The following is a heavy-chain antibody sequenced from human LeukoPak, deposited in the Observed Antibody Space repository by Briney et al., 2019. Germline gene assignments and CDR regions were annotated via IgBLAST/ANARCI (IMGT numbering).Heavy chain of an antibody. J-gene: IGHJ4*02. V-gene: IGHV4-30-4*08. CDR1: GGSISSGAYY. CDR3: ARDGGYCSSTSCLLFDY. Sequence: PSETLSLTCTVSGGSISSGAYYWSWIRQPPGKGLEWIGCIYYSGSTYYNPSLKSRVTISVDTSKNQFSLKLSSVTAADTAVYYCARDGGYCSSTSCLLFDYWGQGTLVTVSS. CDR2: IYYSGST. D-gene: IGHD2-2*01.